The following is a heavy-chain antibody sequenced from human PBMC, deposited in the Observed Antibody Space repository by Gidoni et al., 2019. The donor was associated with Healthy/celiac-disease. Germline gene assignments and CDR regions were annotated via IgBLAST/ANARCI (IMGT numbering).Heavy chain of an antibody. CDR2: IGYDGSKK. J-gene: IGHJ4*02. D-gene: IGHD6-6*01. CDR3: AREGRQLGGFDY. CDR1: GFTFSSYG. Sequence: QVPLVESGGGLVQPWRSLRLSCGTSGFTFSSYGLHWVRQAPGKRREWVAGIGYDGSKKDYADSVKGRFTISRDNSKNTLYLQMNSLRAEDTGVDYCAREGRQLGGFDYWGQGTLVTVSS. V-gene: IGHV3-33*01.